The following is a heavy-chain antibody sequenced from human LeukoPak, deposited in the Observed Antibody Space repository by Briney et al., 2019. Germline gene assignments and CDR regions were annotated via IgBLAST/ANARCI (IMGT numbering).Heavy chain of an antibody. Sequence: GESLKISCKASGYSFTSYWIGWVRQMPGKGLEWMAIIYPGDSDIRYSSSFQGQVTISADKSISTAFLQWSSLKASDTAMYYCARQSRDGSKTRGYYFDFWGQGTLVTVSS. D-gene: IGHD3-10*01. CDR2: IYPGDSDI. J-gene: IGHJ4*02. V-gene: IGHV5-51*01. CDR1: GYSFTSYW. CDR3: ARQSRDGSKTRGYYFDF.